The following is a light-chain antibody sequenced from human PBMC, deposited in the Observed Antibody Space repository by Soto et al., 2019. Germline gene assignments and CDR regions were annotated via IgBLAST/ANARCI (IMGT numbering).Light chain of an antibody. J-gene: IGLJ2*01. V-gene: IGLV2-8*01. CDR1: NSDVGGYNY. CDR3: SSYAGSNSVV. Sequence: QSVLSLPASASRSPWQSVTISRTGNNSDVGGYNYVSWYQQHPGKAPKLMIYEVSKRPSGVPDRFSGSKSGNTASLTVSGLQAEDEADYYCSSYAGSNSVVFGGGTKVTVL. CDR2: EVS.